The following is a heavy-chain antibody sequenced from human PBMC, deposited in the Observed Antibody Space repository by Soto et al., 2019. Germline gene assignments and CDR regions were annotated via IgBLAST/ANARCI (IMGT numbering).Heavy chain of an antibody. J-gene: IGHJ4*02. CDR3: ARLSGITPRDVDS. D-gene: IGHD3-10*01. Sequence: EVQLVESGGGLVQPGGSLRLSCAASGFTFSNYWMHWVRQAPGEGLVWVSRIKVDGSSTFYADFVKGRFTISRDNAKNTLYLQMNNLRAEDTAVYYCARLSGITPRDVDSWGQGTLVTVSP. V-gene: IGHV3-74*01. CDR2: IKVDGSST. CDR1: GFTFSNYW.